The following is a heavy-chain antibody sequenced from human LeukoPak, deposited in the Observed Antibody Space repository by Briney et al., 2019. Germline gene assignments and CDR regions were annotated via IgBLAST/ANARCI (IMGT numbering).Heavy chain of an antibody. CDR1: GGTFSSYA. D-gene: IGHD6-6*01. CDR3: ARERLEYSSSSGGWFDP. CDR2: IIPIFGTA. J-gene: IGHJ5*02. Sequence: SVKVSCKASGGTFSSYAIGWVRQAPGQGLEWMGGIIPIFGTANYAQKFQGRVTITADESTSTAYMELSSLRSEDTAVYYCARERLEYSSSSGGWFDPWGQGTLVTVSS. V-gene: IGHV1-69*13.